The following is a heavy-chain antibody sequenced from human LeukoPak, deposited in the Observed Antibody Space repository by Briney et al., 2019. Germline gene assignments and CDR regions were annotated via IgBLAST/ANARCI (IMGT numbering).Heavy chain of an antibody. CDR1: GGSFSGYY. CDR3: ARGGRWESYSAFDI. J-gene: IGHJ3*02. Sequence: PSETLSLTCAVSGGSFSGYYWTWIRQSPGRGLEWIGEITHTRRTNYNPVLRSRVTISVDTSRNQFSLKLRSMTAADTAVYYCARGGRWESYSAFDIWGQGTTVSVSS. D-gene: IGHD1-26*01. CDR2: ITHTRRT. V-gene: IGHV4-34*01.